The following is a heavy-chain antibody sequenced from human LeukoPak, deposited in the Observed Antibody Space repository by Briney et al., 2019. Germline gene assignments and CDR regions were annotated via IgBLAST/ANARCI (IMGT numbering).Heavy chain of an antibody. CDR3: SRPVSPSGVLDDL. CDR2: IRVAANRFST. V-gene: IGHV3-73*01. D-gene: IGHD2-15*01. CDR1: GSTFSASG. J-gene: IGHJ5*02. Sequence: HSGGSLRLSLSASGSTFSASGIQWVRQAPGKGLEWVGRIRVAANRFSTAYGASVKGRFIISRDDSRRVAFLQMNNSPIEDTALYFFSRPVSPSGVLDDLWGQGTLVAVS.